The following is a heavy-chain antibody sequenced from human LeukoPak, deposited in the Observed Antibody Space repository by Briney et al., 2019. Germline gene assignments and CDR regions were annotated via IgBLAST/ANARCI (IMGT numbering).Heavy chain of an antibody. V-gene: IGHV1-18*01. CDR1: IYTFTNYA. CDR2: ISAYNGNT. D-gene: IGHD3-3*01. CDR3: ARGLEWLTRRHTWFDP. Sequence: GASVKVSRKASIYTFTNYAFTWVRQAPAQGLEWMGWISAYNGNTNYAQKLQGRVTMTTDTSTSTAYMELRSLRSDDTAVYYCARGLEWLTRRHTWFDPWGQGTLVTVSS. J-gene: IGHJ5*02.